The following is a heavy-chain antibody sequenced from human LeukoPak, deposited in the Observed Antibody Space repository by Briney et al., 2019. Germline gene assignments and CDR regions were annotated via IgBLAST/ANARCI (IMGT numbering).Heavy chain of an antibody. J-gene: IGHJ4*02. Sequence: GASVKVSCKASGYTFTSYGIIWVRQAPGQGLEWMGWITASNGNTNYAQKFQGRVTVTTDTSTSTAYMGLRSLRSDDTAVYYCARDYYYDSSGYFISGGSYWGQGTLVTVSS. CDR3: ARDYYYDSSGYFISGGSY. CDR1: GYTFTSYG. CDR2: ITASNGNT. V-gene: IGHV1-18*01. D-gene: IGHD3-22*01.